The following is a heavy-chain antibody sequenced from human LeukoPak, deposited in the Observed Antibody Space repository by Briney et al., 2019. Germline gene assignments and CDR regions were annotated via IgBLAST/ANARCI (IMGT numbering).Heavy chain of an antibody. J-gene: IGHJ4*02. CDR1: GYTFTRYY. V-gene: IGHV1-46*01. CDR2: INPLGGST. Sequence: GASVKVSCKASGYTFTRYYMHWVRQAPGQGLEWRGIINPLGGSTNYAKKFQGRVTMNRDTSTSTVYMELSSLRSEDTAVYYCARSYSGYDSFDYWGQGTLVTVSS. D-gene: IGHD5-12*01. CDR3: ARSYSGYDSFDY.